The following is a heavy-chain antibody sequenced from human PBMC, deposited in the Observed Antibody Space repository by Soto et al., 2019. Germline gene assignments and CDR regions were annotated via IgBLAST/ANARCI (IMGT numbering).Heavy chain of an antibody. Sequence: QVQLQESGPGLVKPSQTLSLTCTVSGGSISSGDYYWSWIRQPPGKGLEWIGYIYYSGSTYYNPSIKSRVNVPVGTSKIQYCLKGSNVGATDTAANSGAKCIEGGEGGFDPWGQGTLFTVSS. CDR1: GGSISSGDYY. V-gene: IGHV4-30-4*01. D-gene: IGHD3-16*01. CDR3: AKCIEGGEGGFDP. CDR2: IYYSGST. J-gene: IGHJ5*02.